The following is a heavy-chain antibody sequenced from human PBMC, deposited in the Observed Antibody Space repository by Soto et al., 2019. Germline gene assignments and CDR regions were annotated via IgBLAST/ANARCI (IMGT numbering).Heavy chain of an antibody. V-gene: IGHV1-8*01. CDR1: GYTFTSYD. CDR3: ASMGYYYYYYMDV. Sequence: ASVKVSCKASGYTFTSYDINWVRQATGQVLEWMGWMNPNSCNTGYAQKFQGRVTMTRNTSISTAYMELSSLRSDDTAVYYCASMGYYYYYYMDVWGKGTTVTVSS. D-gene: IGHD3-10*01. J-gene: IGHJ6*03. CDR2: MNPNSCNT.